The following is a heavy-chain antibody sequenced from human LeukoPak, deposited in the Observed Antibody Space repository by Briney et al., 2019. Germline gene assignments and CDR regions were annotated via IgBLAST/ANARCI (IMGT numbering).Heavy chain of an antibody. CDR1: GFTFSSCG. J-gene: IGHJ4*02. CDR2: IRCDGSNK. V-gene: IGHV3-30*02. CDR3: AKDRGTKSIVGALAEKAFDY. D-gene: IGHD1-26*01. Sequence: GGSLRLSCAASGFTFSSCGMHWVRQAPGKGLEWVAFIRCDGSNKYYADSVKGRFTISRDNSKNTLYLQMNSLRAEDTAVYYCAKDRGTKSIVGALAEKAFDYWGQGTLVTVSS.